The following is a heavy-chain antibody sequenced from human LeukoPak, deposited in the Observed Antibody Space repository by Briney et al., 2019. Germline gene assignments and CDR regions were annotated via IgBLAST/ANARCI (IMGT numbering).Heavy chain of an antibody. Sequence: RLGGSLILCCAVSGFTFRNDWMHWVRRVPGKGLGWVSRITGDGSSTTYADSVKGRFTISRDNAKNTLYLQMNSLRAEDTAVYYCARDGAFGNFDYWGQGTLVAVSS. CDR1: GFTFRNDW. CDR2: ITGDGSST. D-gene: IGHD3-10*01. V-gene: IGHV3-74*01. J-gene: IGHJ4*02. CDR3: ARDGAFGNFDY.